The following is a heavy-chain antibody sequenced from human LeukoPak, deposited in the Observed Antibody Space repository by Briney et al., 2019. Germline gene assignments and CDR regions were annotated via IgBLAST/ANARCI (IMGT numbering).Heavy chain of an antibody. J-gene: IGHJ4*02. V-gene: IGHV3-30*02. CDR1: GFTFSSYG. Sequence: GGSLRLSCAASGFTFSSYGMHWVRQAPGKGLEWVAFIRYDGSNKYYADSVKGRFTISRDNSKNTLYLQMNSLRAEDTAVYYCAKVKPRYFDWFDENYFDYWGQGTLVTVPS. CDR2: IRYDGSNK. D-gene: IGHD3-9*01. CDR3: AKVKPRYFDWFDENYFDY.